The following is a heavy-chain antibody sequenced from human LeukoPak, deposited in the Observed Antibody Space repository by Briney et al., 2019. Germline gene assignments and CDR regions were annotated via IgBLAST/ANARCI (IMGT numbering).Heavy chain of an antibody. CDR3: ARGSANYGDYTRGYYYYMDV. Sequence: SETLSLTCAVYGGSFSAYCWSWIRQPPGKGLEWIGEINHSGSTNYSPSLKSRVTISVYTSKNQFSLRLSSVTAADTAVYYCARGSANYGDYTRGYYYYMDVWGKGTTVTVSS. J-gene: IGHJ6*03. V-gene: IGHV4-34*01. CDR2: INHSGST. CDR1: GGSFSAYC. D-gene: IGHD4-17*01.